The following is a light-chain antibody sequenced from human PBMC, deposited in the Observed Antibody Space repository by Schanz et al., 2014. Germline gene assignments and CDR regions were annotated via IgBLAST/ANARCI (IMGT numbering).Light chain of an antibody. CDR1: QSVSSSY. Sequence: EIVLTQSPGTLSLSPGERATLSCRASQSVSSSYLAWYQQKPGQAPRLLIYGVSSLHTGIPDSFSGSGSGTDFTLTISSLQPEDFAAYYCQQYSSSPFTFGEGTKV. J-gene: IGKJ4*01. CDR2: GVS. CDR3: QQYSSSPFT. V-gene: IGKV3-20*01.